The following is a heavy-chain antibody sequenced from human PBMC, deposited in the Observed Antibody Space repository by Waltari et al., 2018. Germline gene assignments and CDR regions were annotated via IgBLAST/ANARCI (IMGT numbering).Heavy chain of an antibody. Sequence: EVQLLESGGGLVQPGVSLRVSCAASGFTFSSSAMSWVRQAPGKGLEWVSAISGVGDRTYYADSVKGRFTISRDNSKNTVNLQMNSLRAEDTAVYYCAKVASFHSSGWQYWGQGTLVTVSS. V-gene: IGHV3-23*01. CDR2: ISGVGDRT. CDR3: AKVASFHSSGWQY. CDR1: GFTFSSSA. D-gene: IGHD6-19*01. J-gene: IGHJ4*02.